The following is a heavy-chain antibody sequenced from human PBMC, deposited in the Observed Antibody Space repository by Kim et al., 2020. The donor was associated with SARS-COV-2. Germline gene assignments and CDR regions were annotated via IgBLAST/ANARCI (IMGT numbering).Heavy chain of an antibody. D-gene: IGHD4-17*01. J-gene: IGHJ4*02. V-gene: IGHV1-18*01. CDR3: ARDLFRMTTVVTVLDY. CDR2: ISAYNGNT. CDR1: GYTFTSYG. Sequence: ASVKVSCKASGYTFTSYGISWVRQAPGQGLEWMGWISAYNGNTNYAQKLQGRVTMTTDTSTSTAYMELRSLRSDDTAVYYCARDLFRMTTVVTVLDYWGQGTLVTVSS.